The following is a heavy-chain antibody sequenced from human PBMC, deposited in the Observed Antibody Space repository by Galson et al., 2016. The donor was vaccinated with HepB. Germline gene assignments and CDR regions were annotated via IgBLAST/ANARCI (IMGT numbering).Heavy chain of an antibody. Sequence: SGYTFTSYTMHWVRQAPGQRLEWMGWINAGNGNTKYSQKFQGRVIITRDTSASTAYMELRSLRSEDTAVYYCAREPVRLDDLLTGPPKNPDYWGQGTLVTVSS. D-gene: IGHD3-9*01. CDR3: AREPVRLDDLLTGPPKNPDY. CDR1: GYTFTSYT. V-gene: IGHV1-3*01. J-gene: IGHJ4*02. CDR2: INAGNGNT.